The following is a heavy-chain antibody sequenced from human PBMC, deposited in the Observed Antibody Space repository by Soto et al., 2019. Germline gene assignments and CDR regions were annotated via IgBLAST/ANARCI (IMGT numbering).Heavy chain of an antibody. D-gene: IGHD3-22*01. CDR3: TTAAPYYYDPSGYFYGPFDY. CDR2: IRSKANSYAT. CDR1: GFTFSESA. V-gene: IGHV3-73*01. J-gene: IGHJ4*02. Sequence: PGGSLRLSCAASGFTFSESAMHWVRQASGKGLEWVGRIRSKANSYATAYAAPMKGRFTISRDDSKNTLYLQMNSLKTEDTAVYYCTTAAPYYYDPSGYFYGPFDYWGQGSLVTVSS.